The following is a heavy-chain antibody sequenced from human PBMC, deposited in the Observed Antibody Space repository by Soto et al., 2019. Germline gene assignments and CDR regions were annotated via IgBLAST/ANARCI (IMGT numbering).Heavy chain of an antibody. V-gene: IGHV3-23*01. Sequence: EVQLLESGGDLVQPGGSLRLSCVASGFTFHTYAMSWVREAPGKGLEWVSSLSGTGGTIKYADSVKGRFTISRDNSRNTLSLQLTSLRVEDTAVYYCAKDLIPAEGGHGDSFHMWGQGTLVTVSS. D-gene: IGHD2-15*01. CDR3: AKDLIPAEGGHGDSFHM. CDR2: LSGTGGTI. J-gene: IGHJ3*02. CDR1: GFTFHTYA.